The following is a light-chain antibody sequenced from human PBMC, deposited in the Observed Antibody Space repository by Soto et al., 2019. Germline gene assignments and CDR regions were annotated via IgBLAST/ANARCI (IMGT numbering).Light chain of an antibody. J-gene: IGLJ1*01. CDR1: SGDIGSYNR. V-gene: IGLV2-14*01. CDR2: EVT. CDR3: SSYTNINTRACV. Sequence: QSVLTQPASVSGSPGQSITISCTGTSGDIGSYNRVSWYQQHPGKAPKLIIYEVTDRPSGVSNHFSGSKSGNTASLTISGLQAEDEAEYYCSSYTNINTRACVFGTGTKVTVL.